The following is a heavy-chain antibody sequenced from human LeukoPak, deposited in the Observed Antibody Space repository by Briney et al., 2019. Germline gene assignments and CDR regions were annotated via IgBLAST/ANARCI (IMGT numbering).Heavy chain of an antibody. CDR3: ARTRGYTMIVVVTQGWFDP. V-gene: IGHV1-18*01. CDR2: ISAYSGNT. CDR1: GYTFTSHG. D-gene: IGHD3-22*01. J-gene: IGHJ5*02. Sequence: ASVKVSCKASGYTFTSHGISWVRQAPGQGLEWMGWISAYSGNTNYAQKLQGRVTMTPDTSTSTAYMELRSLRSADTAVYHCARTRGYTMIVVVTQGWFDPWGQGTLVTVSS.